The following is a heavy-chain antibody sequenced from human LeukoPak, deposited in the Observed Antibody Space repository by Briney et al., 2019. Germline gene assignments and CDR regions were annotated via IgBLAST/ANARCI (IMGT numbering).Heavy chain of an antibody. CDR3: ARRLELWPNWFDP. Sequence: SETLSLTCAVSGGSISSSNWWSWVRQPPGKGLEWIGSMSYSGTTYHNPSLKSRVTISVDTSKNQFSLKLSSVTAADTAVYYCARRLELWPNWFDPWGQGTLVTVPS. CDR1: GGSISSSNW. V-gene: IGHV4-4*02. CDR2: MSYSGTT. D-gene: IGHD3-10*01. J-gene: IGHJ5*02.